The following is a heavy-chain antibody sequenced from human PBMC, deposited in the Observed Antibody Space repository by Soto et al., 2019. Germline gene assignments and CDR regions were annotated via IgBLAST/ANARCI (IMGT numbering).Heavy chain of an antibody. D-gene: IGHD2-8*01. CDR1: GYTFTSYG. CDR3: ASAGVFRPHYYYYSGMDV. CDR2: ISAYNGNT. V-gene: IGHV1-18*01. Sequence: ASVKVSCKASGYTFTSYGISWVRQAPGQGLEWMGWISAYNGNTNYAQKLQGRVTMTTDTSTSTAYMELRSLRSDDTAVYYCASAGVFRPHYYYYSGMDVWGQWTTVSVSS. J-gene: IGHJ6*02.